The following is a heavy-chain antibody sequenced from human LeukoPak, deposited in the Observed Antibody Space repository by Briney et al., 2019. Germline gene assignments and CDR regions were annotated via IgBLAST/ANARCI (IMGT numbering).Heavy chain of an antibody. CDR3: ARIVLAAPRGWTYGMDV. V-gene: IGHV4-38-2*02. D-gene: IGHD6-13*01. CDR1: GYSISSGYY. Sequence: LETLSLTCIVSGYSISSGYYWGWIRQPPGKGLEWIASIYHSGSTYYNPSLKSRATISVDTSKNQFSLNLRSVTAADTAVYYCARIVLAAPRGWTYGMDVWGQGTTVTVSS. CDR2: IYHSGST. J-gene: IGHJ6*02.